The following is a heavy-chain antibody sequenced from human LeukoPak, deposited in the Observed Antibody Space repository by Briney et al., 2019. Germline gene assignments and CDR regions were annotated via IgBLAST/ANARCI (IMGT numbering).Heavy chain of an antibody. CDR2: ISGSGGST. J-gene: IGHJ4*02. CDR3: AKDIGGATTVTSSFDY. CDR1: GFTFSSYA. V-gene: IGHV3-23*01. D-gene: IGHD1-26*01. Sequence: GGSLRLSCAASGFTFSSYAMSWVRQAPGKGLEWVSAISGSGGSTYYADSVKGRFTISRDNSKNTLYLQMNSLRAEDTALYYCAKDIGGATTVTSSFDYWGQGTLVTVSS.